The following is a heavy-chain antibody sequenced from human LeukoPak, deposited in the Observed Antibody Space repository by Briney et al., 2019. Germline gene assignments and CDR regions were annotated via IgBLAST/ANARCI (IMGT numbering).Heavy chain of an antibody. CDR3: ARDDIFAYPFDI. Sequence: PGRSLRLSCAASGFTFSSYGMHWVRQAPGKGLEWVAVIWYDGSNKYYADSVKGRFTISRDNSKNTLYLQMNSLRAEDTAVYYCARDDIFAYPFDIWGQGTMVTVSS. J-gene: IGHJ3*02. CDR1: GFTFSSYG. D-gene: IGHD3-16*01. CDR2: IWYDGSNK. V-gene: IGHV3-33*01.